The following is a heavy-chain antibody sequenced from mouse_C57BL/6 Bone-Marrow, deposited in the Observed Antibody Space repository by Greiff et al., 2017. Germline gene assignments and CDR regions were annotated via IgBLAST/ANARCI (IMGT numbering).Heavy chain of an antibody. Sequence: EVHLVESGGGLVKPGGSLKLSCAASGFTFSDYGMHWVRQAPETGLEWVAYISSGSITIYYAATVKGRFTISRDNAKNTLFLQMTSLRSEDTAMYDCARKGSSPPYWYFDVWGTGTTVTVSS. J-gene: IGHJ1*03. CDR1: GFTFSDYG. V-gene: IGHV5-17*01. CDR2: ISSGSITI. D-gene: IGHD1-1*01. CDR3: ARKGSSPPYWYFDV.